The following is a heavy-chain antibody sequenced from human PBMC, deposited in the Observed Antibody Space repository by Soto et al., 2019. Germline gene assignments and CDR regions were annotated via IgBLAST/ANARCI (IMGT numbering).Heavy chain of an antibody. V-gene: IGHV3-30*18. Sequence: QVQLVESGGGVVQPGRSLRLSCAASGFTFSSYGMHWVRQAPGKGLEWVVVISYDGSNKYYADSVKGRFTISRDNSKNTLYLQMNSLRAEDTAVYYCAKDLGLGTYYFDYWGQGTLVTVSS. CDR3: AKDLGLGTYYFDY. CDR1: GFTFSSYG. D-gene: IGHD7-27*01. CDR2: ISYDGSNK. J-gene: IGHJ4*02.